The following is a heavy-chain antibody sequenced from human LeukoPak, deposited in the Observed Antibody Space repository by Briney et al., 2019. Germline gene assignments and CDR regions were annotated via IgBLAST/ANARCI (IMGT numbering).Heavy chain of an antibody. V-gene: IGHV3-48*02. CDR1: GFTFSSYS. J-gene: IGHJ4*02. D-gene: IGHD1-1*01. CDR2: ISSTSSTI. CDR3: ARSGNYDC. Sequence: GESLKISCAASGFTFSSYSMSWVRQAPGKGLEWVSYISSTSSTIYYADSVKGRFTISRDNAKNSLYLQMNSLRDEDTAVYYCARSGNYDCWGQGTLVTVSS.